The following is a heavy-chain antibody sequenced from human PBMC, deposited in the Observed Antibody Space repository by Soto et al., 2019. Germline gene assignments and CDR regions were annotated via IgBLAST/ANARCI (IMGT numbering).Heavy chain of an antibody. V-gene: IGHV3-53*01. CDR3: ARDGVDYYDSSGYYYYYYYGMDV. D-gene: IGHD3-22*01. CDR1: GFTVSSSY. J-gene: IGHJ6*02. Sequence: GGSLRLSCAASGFTVSSSYMSWVRQAPGKGLEWVSVIYSGGSTYYADSVKGRFTISRDNSKNTLYLQMNSLRAEDTAVYYCARDGVDYYDSSGYYYYYYYGMDVWGQGTTVTVSS. CDR2: IYSGGST.